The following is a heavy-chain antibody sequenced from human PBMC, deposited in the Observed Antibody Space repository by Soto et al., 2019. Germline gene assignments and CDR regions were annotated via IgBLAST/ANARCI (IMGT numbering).Heavy chain of an antibody. D-gene: IGHD6-19*01. Sequence: QVQLVESGGGVVQPGRSLRLSCAASGFTFSSYGMHWVRQAPGKGLEWVAVISYDGSNKYYADSVKGRFTISRDNSKNTLYLQMNSLRAEDAAVYCCAKEGDSSGFDYWGQGTLVTVSS. V-gene: IGHV3-30*18. CDR1: GFTFSSYG. CDR3: AKEGDSSGFDY. CDR2: ISYDGSNK. J-gene: IGHJ4*02.